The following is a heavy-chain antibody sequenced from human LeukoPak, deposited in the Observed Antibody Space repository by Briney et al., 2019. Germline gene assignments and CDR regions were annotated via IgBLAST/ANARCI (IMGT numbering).Heavy chain of an antibody. CDR1: GFTFSGYG. CDR3: AKDFSSDGYNFPYYFDY. V-gene: IGHV3-30*18. D-gene: IGHD5-24*01. CDR2: ISYDGSNK. Sequence: PGGSLRLSCAASGFTFSGYGMHWVRQAPGKGLEWVAVISYDGSNKYYADSVKGRFTISRDNSKNTLYLQMNSLRAEDTAVYYCAKDFSSDGYNFPYYFDYWGQGTLVTVSS. J-gene: IGHJ4*02.